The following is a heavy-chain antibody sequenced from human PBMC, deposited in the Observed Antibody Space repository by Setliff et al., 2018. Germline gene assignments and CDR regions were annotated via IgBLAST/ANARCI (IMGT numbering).Heavy chain of an antibody. V-gene: IGHV3-23*01. J-gene: IGHJ1*01. CDR1: GFTFGTYA. D-gene: IGHD1-26*01. CDR3: ARNLPRLVGATGPYFHH. Sequence: GGSLRLSCAASGFTFGTYAMTWVRQTPGRGLEWVSAISTSGGNTYYADSVKGRFTISRDNSKNTLYLQMNSLRAEDTAVYYCARNLPRLVGATGPYFHHWGQGTLVTVSS. CDR2: ISTSGGNT.